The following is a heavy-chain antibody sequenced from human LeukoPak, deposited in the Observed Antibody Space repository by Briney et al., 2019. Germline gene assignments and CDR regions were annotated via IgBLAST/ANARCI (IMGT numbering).Heavy chain of an antibody. Sequence: SVKVSCKASGFTFTSSAMQWVRQARGQRLEWIGWIVVGSGNTNYVQKFQERVAITRDMSTSTAYMELSSLRSEDTAVYYCAAASENLTGYRYYYYYGMDVWGQGTTVTVSS. CDR3: AAASENLTGYRYYYYYGMDV. CDR2: IVVGSGNT. V-gene: IGHV1-58*02. CDR1: GFTFTSSA. D-gene: IGHD3-9*01. J-gene: IGHJ6*02.